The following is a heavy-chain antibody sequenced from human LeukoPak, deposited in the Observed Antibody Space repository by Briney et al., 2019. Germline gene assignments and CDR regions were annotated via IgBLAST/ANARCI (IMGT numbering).Heavy chain of an antibody. J-gene: IGHJ5*02. CDR3: ARDIVVVPLVMGWFDP. V-gene: IGHV3-7*03. D-gene: IGHD2-2*01. CDR2: IKQDGSEK. Sequence: GGSLRLSCAASGFTFSSYWTSWVRQAPGKGLEWVANIKQDGSEKYYVDSVKGRFTISRDNAKNSLYLQMNSLRAEDTAVYYCARDIVVVPLVMGWFDPWGQGTLVTVSS. CDR1: GFTFSSYW.